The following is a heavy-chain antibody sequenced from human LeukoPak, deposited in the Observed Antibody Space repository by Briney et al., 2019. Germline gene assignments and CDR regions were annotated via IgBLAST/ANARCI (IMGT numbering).Heavy chain of an antibody. J-gene: IGHJ6*03. CDR1: GYTFTSYG. V-gene: IGHV1-18*01. D-gene: IGHD3-10*01. Sequence: ASVKVSCKASGYTFTSYGISWVRQAPGQRLEWIGWISAYNCNTNYAQKLQGRVTMTTDTSTSTAYVELRSLRSDDTAVYYCARCYGSGSYPMDVWGKGTTVTVSS. CDR2: ISAYNCNT. CDR3: ARCYGSGSYPMDV.